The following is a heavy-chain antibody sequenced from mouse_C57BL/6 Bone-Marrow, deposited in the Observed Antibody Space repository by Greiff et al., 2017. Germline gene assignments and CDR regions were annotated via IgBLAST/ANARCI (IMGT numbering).Heavy chain of an antibody. CDR3: ANDGYYPAWFAY. Sequence: VQLQQSGPELVKPGDSVKISCKASGYSFTGYFMNWVMQSHGKSLEWIGRINPYNGDTFYNQKFKGKATLTVDKSSSTANMELRSLTSEDSAVYYCANDGYYPAWFAYWGQGTLVTVSA. V-gene: IGHV1-20*01. D-gene: IGHD2-3*01. CDR2: INPYNGDT. J-gene: IGHJ3*01. CDR1: GYSFTGYF.